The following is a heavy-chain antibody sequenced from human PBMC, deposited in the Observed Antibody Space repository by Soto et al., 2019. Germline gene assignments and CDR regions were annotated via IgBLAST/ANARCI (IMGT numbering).Heavy chain of an antibody. CDR1: GFTFSSYA. CDR3: AKDPWGYSSPNWFDP. Sequence: GGSLRLSCAASGFTFSSYAMSWVRQAPGKGLEWVSAISGSGGSTYYADSVKGRFTISRDNSKNTLYLQMNSLRAEDTAVYYCAKDPWGYSSPNWFDPWGQGTLVTVSS. V-gene: IGHV3-23*01. D-gene: IGHD6-13*01. J-gene: IGHJ5*02. CDR2: ISGSGGST.